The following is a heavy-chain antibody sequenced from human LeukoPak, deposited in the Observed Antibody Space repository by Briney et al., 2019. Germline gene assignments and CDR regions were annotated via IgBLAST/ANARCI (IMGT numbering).Heavy chain of an antibody. CDR1: GYSFTSYW. D-gene: IGHD3-9*01. V-gene: IGHV5-51*01. CDR3: ARGRDILTGYYDYYGMDV. CDR2: IYPGDSDT. J-gene: IGHJ6*02. Sequence: GESLKISCKGSGYSFTSYWIGWVRQMPGKGLEWMGIIYPGDSDTRYSPSFQGQVTISADKSISTVYLQWSSLKASDTAMYYCARGRDILTGYYDYYGMDVWGQGTTVTVSS.